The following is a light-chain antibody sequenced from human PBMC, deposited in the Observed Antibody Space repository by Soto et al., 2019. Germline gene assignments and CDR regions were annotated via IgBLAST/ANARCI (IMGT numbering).Light chain of an antibody. CDR3: AAWDDSLNGL. V-gene: IGLV1-47*01. J-gene: IGLJ2*01. CDR2: RDN. Sequence: QSVLTQPPSASGTPGQRVTISCSGNTSNIGINYVYWHQQFPGTAPKLLIFRDNQRPSGVPDRFSGSKSGTSASLAISGLRSEDEADYYCAAWDDSLNGLFGGGTKLTVL. CDR1: TSNIGINY.